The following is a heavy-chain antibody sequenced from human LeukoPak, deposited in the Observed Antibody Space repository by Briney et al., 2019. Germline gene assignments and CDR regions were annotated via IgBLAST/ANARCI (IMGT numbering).Heavy chain of an antibody. J-gene: IGHJ6*03. CDR2: INPNSGGT. D-gene: IGHD3-3*01. CDR3: ARKAIVSNSITIFGGGRGHYYYYMDV. Sequence: GASVKVSCKASGYTFTGYYMHWVRQAPGQGLEWMGWINPNSGGTNYAQKFQGRVTMTRDTSISTAYMELSRLRSDDTAVYYCARKAIVSNSITIFGGGRGHYYYYMDVWGKGTTVTVSS. V-gene: IGHV1-2*02. CDR1: GYTFTGYY.